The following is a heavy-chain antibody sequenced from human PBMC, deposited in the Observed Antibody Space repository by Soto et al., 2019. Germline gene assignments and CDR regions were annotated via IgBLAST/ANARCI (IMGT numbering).Heavy chain of an antibody. V-gene: IGHV1-18*01. J-gene: IGHJ4*02. CDR3: ARDIDYDSSGYPRSYFDY. CDR2: ISAYNGNT. Sequence: GASVKVSCKASGYTFTSYGISWVRQAPGQGLEWMGWISAYNGNTNYAQKLQGRVTMTTDTSTSTAYMELRSLRSDDTAVYYCARDIDYDSSGYPRSYFDYWGQGTLVTSPQ. D-gene: IGHD3-22*01. CDR1: GYTFTSYG.